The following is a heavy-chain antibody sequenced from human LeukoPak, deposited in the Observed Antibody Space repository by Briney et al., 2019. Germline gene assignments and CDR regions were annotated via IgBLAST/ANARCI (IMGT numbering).Heavy chain of an antibody. CDR1: GGSISRSNW. D-gene: IGHD6-19*01. J-gene: IGHJ3*02. V-gene: IGHV4-4*02. CDR3: ALGQWLVESGDAFDI. CDR2: IYHSGST. Sequence: SGTLSLTCAVSGGSISRSNWWSWVRQPPGRGLEWIGEIYHSGSTNYNPSLKSRVTISVDKSKNQFSLKLSSATAADTAVYYCALGQWLVESGDAFDIWGQGTMVTVSS.